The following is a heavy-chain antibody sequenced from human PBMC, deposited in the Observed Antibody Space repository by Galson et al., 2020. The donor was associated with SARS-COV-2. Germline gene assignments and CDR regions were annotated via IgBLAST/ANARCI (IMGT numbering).Heavy chain of an antibody. D-gene: IGHD3-3*01. J-gene: IGHJ4*02. V-gene: IGHV4-31*03. Sequence: PSETLSLTCTVSGGSISSGGYYWSWIRQHPGKGLEWIGYTYYRGSTYYNPSLKSRVTISVDTSKNQFSLKLSSVTAADTAVYYCARGGTIFGVVIGYFDYWGQGTLVTVSS. CDR2: TYYRGST. CDR3: ARGGTIFGVVIGYFDY. CDR1: GGSISSGGYY.